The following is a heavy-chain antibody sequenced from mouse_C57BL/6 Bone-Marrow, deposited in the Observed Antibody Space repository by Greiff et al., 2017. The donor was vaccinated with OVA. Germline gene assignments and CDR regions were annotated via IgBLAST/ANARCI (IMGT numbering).Heavy chain of an antibody. J-gene: IGHJ4*01. CDR3: ARRFITTVVVP. Sequence: EVKLVESGGDLVKPGGSLKLSCAASGFTFSSYGMSWVRQTPDKRLEWVATISSGGSYTYYPDSVKGRFTISRDNAKNTLYLQMSSLKSEDTAMYYCARRFITTVVVPWGQGTSVTVSS. CDR1: GFTFSSYG. V-gene: IGHV5-6*02. CDR2: ISSGGSYT. D-gene: IGHD1-1*01.